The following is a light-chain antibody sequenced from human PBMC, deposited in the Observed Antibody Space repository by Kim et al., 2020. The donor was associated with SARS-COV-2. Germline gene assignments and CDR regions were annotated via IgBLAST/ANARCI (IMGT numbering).Light chain of an antibody. Sequence: CAPVGDRVTSTCRASQSISSWLAWYQQKPGKAPKLLIYKASSLESGVPSRFSGSGSGTEFTLTISSLQPDDFATYYCQQYNSYWTFGQGTKVEIK. CDR1: QSISSW. CDR2: KAS. J-gene: IGKJ1*01. V-gene: IGKV1-5*03. CDR3: QQYNSYWT.